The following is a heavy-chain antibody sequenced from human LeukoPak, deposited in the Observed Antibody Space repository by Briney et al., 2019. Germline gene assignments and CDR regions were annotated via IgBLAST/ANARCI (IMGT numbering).Heavy chain of an antibody. J-gene: IGHJ3*02. Sequence: ASVKVSCKASGYTFSVYYMHWVRQAPGQGLEWMGWINPNSGGTNYAQKFQGRVTMTRDTSISTAYMELSRLRSDDTAVYYCATEDCSSTSCYTKAFDIWGQGTMVTVSS. CDR2: INPNSGGT. CDR1: GYTFSVYY. D-gene: IGHD2-2*02. CDR3: ATEDCSSTSCYTKAFDI. V-gene: IGHV1-2*02.